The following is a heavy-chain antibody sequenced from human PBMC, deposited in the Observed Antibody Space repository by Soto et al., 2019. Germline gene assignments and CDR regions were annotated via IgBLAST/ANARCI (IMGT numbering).Heavy chain of an antibody. CDR1: GASISSNIYY. V-gene: IGHV4-39*01. D-gene: IGHD4-17*01. CDR2: IYYTGNT. CDR3: ARHSHEDHGDPNWFDP. Sequence: QVQLQESGPGLVKPSETLSLTCTVSGASISSNIYYWGWIRQPPGKGLEWIGSIYYTGNTFYNPSLKSRVTFSVDTSENQFSLRLFSVTAADTAVYYCARHSHEDHGDPNWFDPWGQGTLVTVSS. J-gene: IGHJ5*02.